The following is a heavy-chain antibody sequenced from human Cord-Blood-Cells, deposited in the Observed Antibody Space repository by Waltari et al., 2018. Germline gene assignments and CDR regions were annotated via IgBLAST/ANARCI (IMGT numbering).Heavy chain of an antibody. D-gene: IGHD6-13*01. CDR3: ARGRGSSSWLDY. CDR1: GGSISSSSYY. Sequence: QLQLQESGPGLVKPSETLSLTCTVSGGSISSSSYYWGWIRQPPGKGLEWIGSIYYSGSTYYNPSLKSRVTISVDTSKNQFSLKLSSVTAADTAVYYCARGRGSSSWLDYWGQGTLVTVSS. V-gene: IGHV4-39*01. J-gene: IGHJ4*02. CDR2: IYYSGST.